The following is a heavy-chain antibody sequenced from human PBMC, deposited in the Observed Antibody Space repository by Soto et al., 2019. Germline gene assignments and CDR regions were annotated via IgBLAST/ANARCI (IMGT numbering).Heavy chain of an antibody. CDR1: GSTFSNTW. CDR3: STSLGDY. D-gene: IGHD1-26*01. V-gene: IGHV3-15*07. Sequence: EVQLVESGGGLIKPGESLRLSCAASGSTFSNTWMNWVRQAPGKGLEWVGRIKRKTDGGTTDYAAPVKGRFTISRDDSKNTLYLQMNSLKTEDTAEYYCSTSLGDYWGQGTLVPVSS. CDR2: IKRKTDGGTT. J-gene: IGHJ4*02.